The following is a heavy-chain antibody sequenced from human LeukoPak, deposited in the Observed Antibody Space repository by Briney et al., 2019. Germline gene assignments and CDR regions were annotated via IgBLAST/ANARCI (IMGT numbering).Heavy chain of an antibody. CDR1: GYTFTGYY. V-gene: IGHV1-2*02. Sequence: EASVKVSCKASGYTFTGYYMHWVRQAPGQGLERMGWINPNSGGTNYAQKFQGRVTMTRDTSIRTAYMELNRLKSDDTAVYYCARIGGSYAAKGWFDPWGQGTLVTVSS. D-gene: IGHD1-26*01. CDR3: ARIGGSYAAKGWFDP. CDR2: INPNSGGT. J-gene: IGHJ5*02.